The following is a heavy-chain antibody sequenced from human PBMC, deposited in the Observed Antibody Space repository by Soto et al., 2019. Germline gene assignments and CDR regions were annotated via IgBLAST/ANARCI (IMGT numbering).Heavy chain of an antibody. CDR1: GGSVSSGSYY. V-gene: IGHV4-61*01. CDR3: ARFPYSSGYYFFDY. Sequence: LTCTVSGGSVSSGSYYWSWIRQPPGKGLEWIGYIYYSGSTTYNPSLMSRVTISADTSKNQFSLRLSSVTAADTAVYYCARFPYSSGYYFFDYWGQGTLVTVSS. CDR2: IYYSGST. D-gene: IGHD6-19*01. J-gene: IGHJ4*02.